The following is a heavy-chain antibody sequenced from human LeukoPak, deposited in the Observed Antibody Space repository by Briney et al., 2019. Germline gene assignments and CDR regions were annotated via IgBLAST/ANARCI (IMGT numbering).Heavy chain of an antibody. CDR1: GSTFSSYW. V-gene: IGHV3-74*01. D-gene: IGHD1-1*01. J-gene: IGHJ6*04. CDR2: INGAESRT. CDR3: VRGQLERPFSFYYGMDV. Sequence: PGGSLRLSCAASGSTFSSYWMHWVRQGRGKGLVWVARINGAESRTTYADSVRDRFTISRDNAKNTLYLQMNRLRAEDTAVYYCVRGQLERPFSFYYGMDVWGKGTTVTVSS.